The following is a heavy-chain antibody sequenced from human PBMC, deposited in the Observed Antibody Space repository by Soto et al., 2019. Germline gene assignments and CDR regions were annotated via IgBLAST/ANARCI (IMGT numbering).Heavy chain of an antibody. CDR1: GGSISSYY. D-gene: IGHD1-26*01. V-gene: IGHV4-59*01. CDR2: IYYSGST. J-gene: IGHJ4*02. Sequence: SETLSLTCTVSGGSISSYYWSWIRQPPGKGLEWIGYIYYSGSTNYNPSLKSRVTISVDTSKNQFYLKLSSVTAADTAVYYCARVVGATIFDYWGQGTLVTVSS. CDR3: ARVVGATIFDY.